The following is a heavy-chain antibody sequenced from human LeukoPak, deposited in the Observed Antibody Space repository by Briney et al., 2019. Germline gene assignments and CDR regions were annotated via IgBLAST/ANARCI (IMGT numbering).Heavy chain of an antibody. D-gene: IGHD3-22*01. Sequence: TSETLSLTCTVSGGSISSYDWSWIRQPPGKGLEWIGDIYYSGSTNYNPSLKSRVTISVDTSKNQFSLKLSSVTAADTAVYYCARQPSYYDSSGYYYDAFDYWGQGTLVTVSS. J-gene: IGHJ4*02. CDR3: ARQPSYYDSSGYYYDAFDY. CDR1: GGSISSYD. CDR2: IYYSGST. V-gene: IGHV4-59*08.